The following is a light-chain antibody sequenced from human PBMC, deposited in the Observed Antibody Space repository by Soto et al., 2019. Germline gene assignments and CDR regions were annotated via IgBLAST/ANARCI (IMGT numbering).Light chain of an antibody. CDR3: QSCDSSLSGCV. V-gene: IGLV1-40*01. Sequence: QSVLTQPPSVSGAPGQRVTISCTGSSSNIGAGYDVHWYQQLPGTAPKLPIYGNSNRPSGVPDRFCGSKSGTSASLAITGFQAEDGADYYCQSCDSSLSGCVFGTGTKVTVL. J-gene: IGLJ1*01. CDR2: GNS. CDR1: SSNIGAGYD.